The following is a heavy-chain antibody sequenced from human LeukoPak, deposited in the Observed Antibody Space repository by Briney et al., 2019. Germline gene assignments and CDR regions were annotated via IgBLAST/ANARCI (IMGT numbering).Heavy chain of an antibody. CDR2: INHSGST. CDR1: GGSFSGYY. V-gene: IGHV4-34*01. J-gene: IGHJ2*01. CDR3: ASEGYSHYYDSSDPTAYFDL. Sequence: SETLSLTCAVYGGSFSGYYWSWIRQPPGKGLEWIGEINHSGSTNCNPSLKSRVTISVDTSKNQFSLKLSSVTAADTAVYYCASEGYSHYYDSSDPTAYFDLWGRGTLVTVSS. D-gene: IGHD3-22*01.